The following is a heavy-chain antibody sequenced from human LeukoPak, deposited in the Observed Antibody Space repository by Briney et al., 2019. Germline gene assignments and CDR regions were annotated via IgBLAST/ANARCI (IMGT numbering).Heavy chain of an antibody. CDR1: GFTFSDYE. J-gene: IGHJ4*02. CDR2: ISTSGSTT. Sequence: GGSLRLSCAASGFTFSDYEINWVRQAPGKGLEWVSCISTSGSTTYYADSVKGRFTISRDNAKNSLFLQMNTLTVEDTAVYYRARGALHVFDYWGQGTPVTVSS. CDR3: ARGALHVFDY. D-gene: IGHD3-10*02. V-gene: IGHV3-48*03.